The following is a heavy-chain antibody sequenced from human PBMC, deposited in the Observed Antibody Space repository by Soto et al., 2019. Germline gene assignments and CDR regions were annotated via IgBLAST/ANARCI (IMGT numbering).Heavy chain of an antibody. CDR2: INWNGEST. J-gene: IGHJ4*02. D-gene: IGHD3-16*02. Sequence: PGGSLRLSCAASGFTFDDYGMSWVRQVPGKGLEWVSGINWNGESTTYADSVKGRFTIYRDNAKNSLYLQMNSLRAEDTAFYYCARTELSFDYWGQGTLVTVSS. CDR3: ARTELSFDY. CDR1: GFTFDDYG. V-gene: IGHV3-20*04.